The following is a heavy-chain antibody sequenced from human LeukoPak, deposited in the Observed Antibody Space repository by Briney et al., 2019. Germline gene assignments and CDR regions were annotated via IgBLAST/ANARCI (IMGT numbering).Heavy chain of an antibody. CDR3: VRGGWWFDP. CDR1: GFTFSSYW. CDR2: IKQDGSEK. J-gene: IGHJ5*02. Sequence: GGSLRLSCVASGFTFSSYWMSWVRQAPGKGPEWLANIKQDGSEKFYVDYVRGRFTISRDNAENSLYLQMNSLRVEDTAVYSCVRGGWWFDPWGQGTLVTVSS. V-gene: IGHV3-7*05.